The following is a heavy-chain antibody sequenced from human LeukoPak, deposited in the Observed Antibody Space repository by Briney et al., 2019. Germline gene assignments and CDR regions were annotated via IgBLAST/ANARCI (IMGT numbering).Heavy chain of an antibody. D-gene: IGHD3-22*01. CDR2: INPNSGGT. CDR3: AREPYDSSGYYDYYGMDV. Sequence: ASVKVSCKASGYTFTGYYMHWVRQAPGQGLEWMGWINPNSGGTNYVQKFQGRVTMTRDTSISTAYMELSRLRSDVTAVYYCAREPYDSSGYYDYYGMDVWGQGTTVTVSS. CDR1: GYTFTGYY. V-gene: IGHV1-2*02. J-gene: IGHJ6*02.